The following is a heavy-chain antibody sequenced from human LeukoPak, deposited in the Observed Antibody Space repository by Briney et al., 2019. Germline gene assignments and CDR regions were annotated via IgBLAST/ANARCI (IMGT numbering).Heavy chain of an antibody. Sequence: GRSLRLSCAASGFTFSSYGMHWVRQAPGKGLEWVAVISYDGSNKYYADSVKGRFTISRDNSKNTLYLQMNSLRAEDTAVYYCAKDYPDYYGSGGIDYWGQGTLVTVSS. CDR2: ISYDGSNK. CDR1: GFTFSSYG. CDR3: AKDYPDYYGSGGIDY. V-gene: IGHV3-30*18. J-gene: IGHJ4*02. D-gene: IGHD3-10*01.